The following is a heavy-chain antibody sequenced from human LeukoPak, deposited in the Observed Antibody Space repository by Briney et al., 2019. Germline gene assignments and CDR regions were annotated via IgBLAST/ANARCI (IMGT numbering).Heavy chain of an antibody. CDR1: GGSFSGYY. J-gene: IGHJ4*02. V-gene: IGHV4-34*01. D-gene: IGHD3-3*01. CDR2: IKHSGST. CDR3: ARGVIRIFGVVIIPVYYFDY. Sequence: SETLSLTCAVYGGSFSGYYWSWIRQPPGKGLEWIGEIKHSGSTNYNPSLKSRVTISVDTSKNQFSLKLSSVTAADTAVYYCARGVIRIFGVVIIPVYYFDYWGQGTLVTVSS.